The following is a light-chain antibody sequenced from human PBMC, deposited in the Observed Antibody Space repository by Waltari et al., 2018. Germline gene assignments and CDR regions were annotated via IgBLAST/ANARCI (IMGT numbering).Light chain of an antibody. CDR2: DDN. V-gene: IGLV2-23*01. Sequence: SALTPPASVSWSPGQSITLSCTGTRSGVGNYNLVSWYQQYPGKAPKVMIYDDNRRPSGVSDRFSGSKSGNTASLTISGVQAEDEADYYCCSYAGSYTWVFGGGTKLTIL. CDR1: RSGVGNYNL. J-gene: IGLJ3*02. CDR3: CSYAGSYTWV.